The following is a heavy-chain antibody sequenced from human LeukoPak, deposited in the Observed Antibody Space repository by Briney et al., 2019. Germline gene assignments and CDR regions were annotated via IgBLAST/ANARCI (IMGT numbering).Heavy chain of an antibody. CDR1: GGSISSYY. CDR2: IYTSGST. V-gene: IGHV4-4*07. CDR3: ARGKGSYGMDV. Sequence: SETLSLTCTVSGGSISSYYWSWIRQPAGKGLEWIGRIYTSGSTNYKSSLKSRVSMSVDTSKNQFSLKPSSVTAADTAVYYCARGKGSYGMDVWGQGTTVTVSS. J-gene: IGHJ6*02.